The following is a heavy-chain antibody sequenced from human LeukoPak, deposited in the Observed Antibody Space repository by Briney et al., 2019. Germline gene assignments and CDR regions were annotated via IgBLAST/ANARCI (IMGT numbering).Heavy chain of an antibody. Sequence: GGSLRLSCAASGFTVSNNYMSWVRQAPGKGLEWVSYISSSGSTIYYADSVKGRFTISRDNAKNSPYLQMNSLRAEDTAVYYCARDVVGAKRDDAFDIWGQGTMVTVSS. D-gene: IGHD1-26*01. CDR3: ARDVVGAKRDDAFDI. CDR2: ISSSGSTI. J-gene: IGHJ3*02. V-gene: IGHV3-11*04. CDR1: GFTVSNNY.